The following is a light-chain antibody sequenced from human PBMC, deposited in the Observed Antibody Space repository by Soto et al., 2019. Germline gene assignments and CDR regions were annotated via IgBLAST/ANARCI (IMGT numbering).Light chain of an antibody. V-gene: IGKV3-15*01. CDR3: QQYDDWPPT. Sequence: EIVLTQSPATLSVSPGERATLSCRASQSVRRNLGWYQQKPGQTPRLLIYGASTRASGIPARFSGSGSGTEFTLTISSLQSEDFAVYFCQQYDDWPPTFGQGTKVEIK. CDR1: QSVRRN. J-gene: IGKJ1*01. CDR2: GAS.